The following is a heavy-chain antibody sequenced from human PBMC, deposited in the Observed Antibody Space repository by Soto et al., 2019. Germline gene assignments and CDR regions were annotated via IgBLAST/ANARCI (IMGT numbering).Heavy chain of an antibody. J-gene: IGHJ5*02. V-gene: IGHV3-23*01. CDR1: GFTFSSYA. CDR2: ISGSGGST. CDR3: AKDHLFGSLPGYYGSGSYYPNWFDP. Sequence: GGSLRLSCAASGFTFSSYAMSWVRQAPGKGLEWVSAISGSGGSTYYADSVKGRFTISRDNSKNTLYLQMNSLRAEDTAVYYCAKDHLFGSLPGYYGSGSYYPNWFDPWGQGTLVTVSS. D-gene: IGHD3-10*01.